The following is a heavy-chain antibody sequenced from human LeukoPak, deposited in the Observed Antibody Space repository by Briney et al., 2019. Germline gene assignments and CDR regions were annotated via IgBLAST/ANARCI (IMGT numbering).Heavy chain of an antibody. D-gene: IGHD3-9*01. Sequence: GGSLRLSCVASGFTFSSHEMNWVRQTPGKGLEWVSYVSSSGRTAYYADSVRGRFTISRDNAKNSLYLQMNSLRAEDTAVYYCAREVRYFALGDYWGQGTLVTVSS. CDR2: VSSSGRTA. J-gene: IGHJ4*02. CDR3: AREVRYFALGDY. V-gene: IGHV3-48*03. CDR1: GFTFSSHE.